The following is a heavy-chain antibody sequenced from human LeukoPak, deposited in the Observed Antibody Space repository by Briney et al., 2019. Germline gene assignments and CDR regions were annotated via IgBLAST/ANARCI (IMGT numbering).Heavy chain of an antibody. CDR2: IYYSGST. J-gene: IGHJ6*03. CDR1: GGSISSSSYY. V-gene: IGHV4-39*07. D-gene: IGHD2-2*01. Sequence: SETLSLTCTVSGGSISSSSYYWGWIRQPPGKGLEWIGSIYYSGSTYYNPSLKSRVTISIDTSKNQFSLRLNSVTAADTAVYYCARGSVYCSSTSCQSHYYYYYYMDVWGKGTTVTVSS. CDR3: ARGSVYCSSTSCQSHYYYYYYMDV.